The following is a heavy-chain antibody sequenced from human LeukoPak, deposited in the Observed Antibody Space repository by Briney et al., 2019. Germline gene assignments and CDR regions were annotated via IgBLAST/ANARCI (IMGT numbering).Heavy chain of an antibody. CDR1: GGSFSGYH. J-gene: IGHJ6*02. V-gene: IGHV4-34*01. CDR2: INHSGST. Sequence: SETLSLTCAVYGGSFSGYHWSWIRQPPGKGLEWIGEINHSGSTNYNPSLKSRVTISVDTSKNQFSLKLSSVTAADTAVYYCARTSRNPYCSSTSCYSYYYYGMDVWGQGTTVTVTS. CDR3: ARTSRNPYCSSTSCYSYYYYGMDV. D-gene: IGHD2-2*02.